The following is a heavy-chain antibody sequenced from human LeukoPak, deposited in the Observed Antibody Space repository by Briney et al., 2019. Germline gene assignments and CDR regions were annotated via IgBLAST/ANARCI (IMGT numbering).Heavy chain of an antibody. CDR3: ARVGGPKAAQRQLAQPPYYYGMDV. CDR2: ISSSSSYI. V-gene: IGHV3-21*01. J-gene: IGHJ6*02. D-gene: IGHD6-13*01. Sequence: PGGSLRLSCAASGFTFSSYSMNWVRQAPGKGLEWVSSISSSSSYIYYADSVKGRFTISRENAKNSLYLQMNSLRAGDTAVYYCARVGGPKAAQRQLAQPPYYYGMDVWGQGTTVTVSS. CDR1: GFTFSSYS.